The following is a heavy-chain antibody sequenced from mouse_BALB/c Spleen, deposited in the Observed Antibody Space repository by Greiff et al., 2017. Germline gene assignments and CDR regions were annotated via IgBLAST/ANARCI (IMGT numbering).Heavy chain of an antibody. D-gene: IGHD2-2*01. CDR2: ISNLAYSI. V-gene: IGHV5-15*02. CDR1: GFTFSDYG. Sequence: EVQGVESGGGLVQPGGSRKLSCAASGFTFSDYGMAWVRQAPGKGPEWVAFISNLAYSIYYADTVTGRFTISRENAKNTLYLEMSSLRSEDTAMYYCARDGGYGYLFAYWGQGTLVTVSA. CDR3: ARDGGYGYLFAY. J-gene: IGHJ3*01.